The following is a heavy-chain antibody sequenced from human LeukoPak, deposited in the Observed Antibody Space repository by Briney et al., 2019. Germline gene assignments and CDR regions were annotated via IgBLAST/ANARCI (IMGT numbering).Heavy chain of an antibody. CDR3: ARDAYDSSGSYFDY. J-gene: IGHJ4*02. D-gene: IGHD3-22*01. CDR2: IYYSGST. Sequence: SETLSLTCTVSGGSISSYYWSWMRQPPGKGLEWIGHIYYSGSTNYNPSLKSRVTISVDTSKNQFSLKLSSVTAADTAVYYCARDAYDSSGSYFDYWGQGTLVTVSS. CDR1: GGSISSYY. V-gene: IGHV4-59*01.